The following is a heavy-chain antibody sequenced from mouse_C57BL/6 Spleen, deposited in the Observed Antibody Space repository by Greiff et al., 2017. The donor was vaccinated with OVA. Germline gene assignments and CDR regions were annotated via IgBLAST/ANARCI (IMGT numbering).Heavy chain of an antibody. CDR1: GYTFTSYW. CDR2: IDPSDSYT. V-gene: IGHV1-59*01. D-gene: IGHD2-3*01. J-gene: IGHJ1*03. CDR3: ARYRSISDGYFWYFDV. Sequence: VQLQQPGAELVRPGTSVKLSCKASGYTFTSYWMHWVKQRPGQGLEWIGVIDPSDSYTNYNQKFKGKATLTVDTSSSTAYMQLSSLTSEDSSVYYYARYRSISDGYFWYFDVWGTGTTVTVSS.